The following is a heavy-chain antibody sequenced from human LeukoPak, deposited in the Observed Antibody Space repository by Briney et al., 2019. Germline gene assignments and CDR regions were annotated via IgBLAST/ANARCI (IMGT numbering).Heavy chain of an antibody. J-gene: IGHJ4*02. CDR2: ISSSSSYI. CDR1: GFTFSSYS. CDR3: ARGRSLLWFGDPIGGFDY. D-gene: IGHD3-10*01. Sequence: GGSLRLSCAASGFTFSSYSMNWVRQAPGKGLEWVSSISSSSSYIYYADSVKGRFTISRDNAKNSLYLQMNSLRAEDTAVYYCARGRSLLWFGDPIGGFDYWGQGTLVTVSS. V-gene: IGHV3-21*01.